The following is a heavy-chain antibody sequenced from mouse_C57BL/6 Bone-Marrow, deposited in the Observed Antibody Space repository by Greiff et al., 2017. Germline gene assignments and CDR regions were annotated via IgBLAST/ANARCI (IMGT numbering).Heavy chain of an antibody. J-gene: IGHJ4*01. CDR3: ARSTVVAPPYAMDT. CDR1: GYTFTDYY. D-gene: IGHD1-1*01. Sequence: VQLQQSGPVLVKPGASVKMSCKASGYTFTDYYMNWVKQSHGKSLEWIGVINPYNGGTSYNQKFKGKATLTVDKSSSTAYMELNSLTSEDSAVYYCARSTVVAPPYAMDTWGEGTSDTVSS. V-gene: IGHV1-19*01. CDR2: INPYNGGT.